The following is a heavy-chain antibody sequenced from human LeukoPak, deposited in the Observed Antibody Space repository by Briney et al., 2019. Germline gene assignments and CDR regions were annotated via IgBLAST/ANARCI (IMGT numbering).Heavy chain of an antibody. V-gene: IGHV4-59*01. Sequence: SETLSLTCTVSGGSISSYYWRWIRQPPGKGLEWIGYIYYSGSTNYNPSLKSRVTISVDTSKNQFSLKLSSVTAADTAVYYCARDAGPYYFDYWGQGTLVTVSS. CDR2: IYYSGST. CDR3: ARDAGPYYFDY. CDR1: GGSISSYY. J-gene: IGHJ4*02.